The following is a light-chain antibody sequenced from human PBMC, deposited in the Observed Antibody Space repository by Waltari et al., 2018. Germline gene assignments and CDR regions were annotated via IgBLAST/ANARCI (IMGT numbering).Light chain of an antibody. J-gene: IGKJ4*01. CDR1: QSISSW. CDR3: QQYNSYSRPT. Sequence: DIQMTQSPSTLSASVGDRVTITCRASQSISSWLAWYQQKPGKAPKLLIYDASSLESGVPSRFSDSGSGTEFTLTISSLQPDDFATYYCQQYNSYSRPTFGGGTKVEIK. CDR2: DAS. V-gene: IGKV1-5*01.